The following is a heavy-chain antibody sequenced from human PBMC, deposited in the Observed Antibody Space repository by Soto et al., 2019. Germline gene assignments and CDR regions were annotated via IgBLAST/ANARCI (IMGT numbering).Heavy chain of an antibody. V-gene: IGHV4-59*01. CDR2: IYYSGST. Sequence: SETLSLTCTVSGGSISSYYWSWIRQPPGKGLEWIGYIYYSGSTNYNPSLKSRVTISVDTSKNQFSLKLSSVTAADTAVYYCARDKMEPYDDYYYYLGMDVWGQGTTVTVSS. J-gene: IGHJ6*02. CDR3: ARDKMEPYDDYYYYLGMDV. D-gene: IGHD1-1*01. CDR1: GGSISSYY.